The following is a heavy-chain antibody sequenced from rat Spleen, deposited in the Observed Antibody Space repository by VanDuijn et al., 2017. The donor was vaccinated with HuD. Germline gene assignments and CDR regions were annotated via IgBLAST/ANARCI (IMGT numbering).Heavy chain of an antibody. V-gene: IGHV2S12*01. Sequence: QVQLKESGPGLVQPSQTLSLTCTVSGFSLSSSGVNWVRQPPGKGLEWIAAMSSGGHTYYNSALKSRLTISRDTSKSQVFLKMNSLQTEDTATYYCTTERYPPFAYWGQGTLVTVSS. CDR1: GFSLSSSG. D-gene: IGHD1-5*01. J-gene: IGHJ3*01. CDR2: MSSGGHT. CDR3: TTERYPPFAY.